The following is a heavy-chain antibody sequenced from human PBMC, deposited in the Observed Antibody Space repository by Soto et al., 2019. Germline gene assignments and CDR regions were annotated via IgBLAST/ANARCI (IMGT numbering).Heavy chain of an antibody. J-gene: IGHJ4*02. Sequence: QMQLVQSGAEVKKPGSSVKVSCKASGGTLSSFINYPINWVRQAPGQGLEWMGGIVPNVGTVNYAQKFQGRVTITADKSTGTAYKELISLRSEDTALYYCARRDTSGFLRYFDNWGQGTLVTVSS. D-gene: IGHD3-3*01. CDR2: IVPNVGTV. CDR3: ARRDTSGFLRYFDN. V-gene: IGHV1-69*06. CDR1: GGTLSSFINYP.